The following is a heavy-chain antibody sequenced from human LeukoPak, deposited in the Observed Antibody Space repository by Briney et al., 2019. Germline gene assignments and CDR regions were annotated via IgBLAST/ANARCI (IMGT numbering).Heavy chain of an antibody. V-gene: IGHV3-23*01. Sequence: GGSLRLSCAASGFTFSSYAMSWVRQAPGKGLEWVSTISGSGGDTYYAGSVKGRFTISRDNSKNTLFLQMNSQRAEDTALYYCAKEVGGSFYYFDYRGQGTLVTVSS. CDR1: GFTFSSYA. J-gene: IGHJ4*02. CDR3: AKEVGGSFYYFDY. CDR2: ISGSGGDT. D-gene: IGHD3-16*01.